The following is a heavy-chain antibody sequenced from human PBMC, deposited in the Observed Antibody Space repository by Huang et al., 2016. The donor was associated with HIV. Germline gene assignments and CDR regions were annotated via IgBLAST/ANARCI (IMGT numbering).Heavy chain of an antibody. CDR2: INPSSGST. Sequence: QVQLVQSGAEVKKPGASVKVSCKASGYTFTTNHIHWVRQAPGQGLEWMGIINPSSGSTNDAQKFQGRVNMTRDTSTSTVYMDLSSLRSEDTAVYYCASSIVEMTAAPLDYWGQGTLVTVSS. D-gene: IGHD2-21*02. CDR1: GYTFTTNH. V-gene: IGHV1-46*03. CDR3: ASSIVEMTAAPLDY. J-gene: IGHJ4*02.